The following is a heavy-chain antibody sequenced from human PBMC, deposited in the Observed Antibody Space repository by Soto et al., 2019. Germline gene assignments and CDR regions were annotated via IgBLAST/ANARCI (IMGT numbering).Heavy chain of an antibody. V-gene: IGHV1-2*04. CDR3: ARVLWFGEIQGGPLDY. Sequence: GASVKVSCKASGYTFTGYYMHWVRQAPGQGLEWMGWINPNSGGTNYAQKLQGWVTMTRDTSISTAYMELSRLRSDDTAVYYCARVLWFGEIQGGPLDYWAQGTLVTVSS. J-gene: IGHJ4*02. CDR2: INPNSGGT. CDR1: GYTFTGYY. D-gene: IGHD3-10*01.